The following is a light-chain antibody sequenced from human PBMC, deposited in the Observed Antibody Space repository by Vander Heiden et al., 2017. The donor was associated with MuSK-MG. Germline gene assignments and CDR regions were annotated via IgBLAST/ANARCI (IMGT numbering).Light chain of an antibody. V-gene: IGKV4-1*01. J-gene: IGKJ1*01. CDR1: QSVLYSSNNKNC. CDR2: GAS. Sequence: DIVMTQSPDSLAASLGERATINGKSSQSVLYSSNNKNCLAWYQQKPGQPPKLLIYGASTRESGVPDRFSGSGSGTDFTLTISSLQAEDVAVYYCQQYDSTPRTFGQGTKVEIK. CDR3: QQYDSTPRT.